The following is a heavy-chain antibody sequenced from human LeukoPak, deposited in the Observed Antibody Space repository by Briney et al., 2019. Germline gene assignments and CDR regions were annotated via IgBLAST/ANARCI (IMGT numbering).Heavy chain of an antibody. D-gene: IGHD5/OR15-5a*01. CDR1: GFTFSDSA. V-gene: IGHV3-73*01. Sequence: PGGSLKLSCAASGFTFSDSAMHWVRQASGKGLEWVGRIRSKPHNYATAYAASVKGRSTLSRDDSENTAFLQMNSLRTEDTAVYYCTPVVGDMVFTNAYWGQGTLVTVSS. CDR3: TPVVGDMVFTNAY. CDR2: IRSKPHNYAT. J-gene: IGHJ4*02.